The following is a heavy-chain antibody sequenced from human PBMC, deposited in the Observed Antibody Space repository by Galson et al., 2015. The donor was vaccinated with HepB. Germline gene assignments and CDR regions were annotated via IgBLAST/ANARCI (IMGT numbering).Heavy chain of an antibody. D-gene: IGHD3-22*01. CDR2: ITAAGTP. V-gene: IGHV3-23*01. Sequence: SLRLSCAASGFTFSRYAMTWVRQTPGKGLEWVPTITAAGTPYFADSVRGRFTVSRDNSKNTLYLQMKSLRAEDTAIYFCAKDLFRAVMYHYDSSGYYRPDSFDVWGQGTMLTVSS. J-gene: IGHJ3*01. CDR3: AKDLFRAVMYHYDSSGYYRPDSFDV. CDR1: GFTFSRYA.